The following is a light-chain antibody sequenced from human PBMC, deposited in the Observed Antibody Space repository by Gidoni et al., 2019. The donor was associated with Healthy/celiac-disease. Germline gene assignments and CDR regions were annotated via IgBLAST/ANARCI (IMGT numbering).Light chain of an antibody. V-gene: IGKV3-20*01. Sequence: EIVLTQSPGTLSLSPGERATLSCRASQSVSSSYLAWYQQKPGQAPRLLIYGASSRATGIPDRFSGSGSGTDFTLTISRLEPEDFAVYYCQQYGSSRDTFXGXTKVEIK. CDR1: QSVSSSY. CDR3: QQYGSSRDT. CDR2: GAS. J-gene: IGKJ4*01.